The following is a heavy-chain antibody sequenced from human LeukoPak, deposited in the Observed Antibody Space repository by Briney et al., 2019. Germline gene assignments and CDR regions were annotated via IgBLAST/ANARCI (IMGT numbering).Heavy chain of an antibody. CDR3: AKGGYSSGWYFDY. J-gene: IGHJ4*02. V-gene: IGHV3-30*18. CDR2: ISYDGSNK. D-gene: IGHD6-19*01. Sequence: GGSLRLSCAASGFTFSSYGMHWVRQAPGKGLEWVAVISYDGSNKYYADSVKGRFTISRDDSKNTLYLQMNSLRAEDTAVYYCAKGGYSSGWYFDYWGQGTLVTVSS. CDR1: GFTFSSYG.